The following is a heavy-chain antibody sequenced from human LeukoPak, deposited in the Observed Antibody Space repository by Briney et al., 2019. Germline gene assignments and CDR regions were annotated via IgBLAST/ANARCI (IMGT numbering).Heavy chain of an antibody. CDR3: ASRSSIWSGYQDTLYYFDS. J-gene: IGHJ4*02. D-gene: IGHD3-3*01. Sequence: SQTLSLTCAVSGGSISSGGYSWSWIRQPPGKGLEWIGYIYHSGSTYYNPSLKSRVTISVDRSKNQFSLKLSSVTAADTAVYYCASRSSIWSGYQDTLYYFDSWGQGTLVTVSS. V-gene: IGHV4-30-2*02. CDR1: GGSISSGGYS. CDR2: IYHSGST.